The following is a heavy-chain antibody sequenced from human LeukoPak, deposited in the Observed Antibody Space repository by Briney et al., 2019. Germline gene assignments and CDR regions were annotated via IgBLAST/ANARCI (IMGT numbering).Heavy chain of an antibody. CDR1: GFTFSSYS. J-gene: IGHJ6*03. Sequence: GGSLRLSCAASGFTFSSYSMNWVRQAPGKGLEWVANIKQDGSEKYYVDSVKGRFTISRDNAKNSLYLQMNSLRAEDTAVYYCARDPYSGNYGTYYYYYMDVWGKGTTVTISS. D-gene: IGHD1-26*01. CDR3: ARDPYSGNYGTYYYYYMDV. CDR2: IKQDGSEK. V-gene: IGHV3-7*01.